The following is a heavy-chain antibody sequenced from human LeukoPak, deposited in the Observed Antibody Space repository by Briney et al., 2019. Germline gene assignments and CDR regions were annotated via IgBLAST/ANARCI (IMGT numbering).Heavy chain of an antibody. Sequence: SETLSLTCTVSGYSISSGYYWSWIRQPPGKGLEWIGEINHSGSTNYNPSLKSRVTISVDTSKNQFSLKLSSVTAADTAVYYCARRGRRALYDILTGYSPGFDYWGQGTLVTVSS. CDR1: GYSISSGYY. J-gene: IGHJ4*02. CDR2: INHSGST. V-gene: IGHV4-38-2*02. CDR3: ARRGRRALYDILTGYSPGFDY. D-gene: IGHD3-9*01.